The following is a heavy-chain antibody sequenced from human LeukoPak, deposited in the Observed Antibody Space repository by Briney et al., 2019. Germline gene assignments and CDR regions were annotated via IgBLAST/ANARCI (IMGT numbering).Heavy chain of an antibody. CDR3: ARAYCSSTSCRLDY. CDR2: INGDGSSR. CDR1: GFTFSNYW. Sequence: PGGSLRLSCAASGFTFSNYWMHWVRQAPGKGLVWVSRINGDGSSRSYADSVKGRFTISRDNAKNTLYLQVNSLRAEDTSVYYCARAYCSSTSCRLDYWGQGTLVTVSS. V-gene: IGHV3-74*01. D-gene: IGHD2-2*01. J-gene: IGHJ4*02.